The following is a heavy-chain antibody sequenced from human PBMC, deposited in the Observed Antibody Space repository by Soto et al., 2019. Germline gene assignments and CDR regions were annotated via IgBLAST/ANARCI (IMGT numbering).Heavy chain of an antibody. CDR3: ARGGPNWDYYFYGMDV. V-gene: IGHV3-74*01. J-gene: IGHJ6*02. Sequence: GGSLRLSCAASGFTFSSYWMHWVRQAPGEGLVWVSRINNDGSSTTYADSVRGRFTISRDNAKNSLYLQMNSLRAGDTAVYYCARGGPNWDYYFYGMDVWGQGTTVTVSS. CDR2: INNDGSST. CDR1: GFTFSSYW. D-gene: IGHD3-16*01.